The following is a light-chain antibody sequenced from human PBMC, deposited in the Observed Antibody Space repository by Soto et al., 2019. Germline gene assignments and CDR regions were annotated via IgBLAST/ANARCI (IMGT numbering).Light chain of an antibody. CDR1: QSVSSN. J-gene: IGKJ2*01. CDR2: GAS. CDR3: QHYNSWPYT. V-gene: IGKV3-15*01. Sequence: EIVMTQSPATLPVSPGERATLSCRASQSVSSNLAWHQQKRGQAPRLLIYGASTRATGIPARFSGSGSGTEFTLTISSLQSEDFAVSFCQHYNSWPYTFGQGTKLEIK.